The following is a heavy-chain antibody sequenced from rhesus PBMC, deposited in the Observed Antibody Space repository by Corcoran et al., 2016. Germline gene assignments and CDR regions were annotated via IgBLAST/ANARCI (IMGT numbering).Heavy chain of an antibody. CDR1: GGSFSGYY. CDR3: ARRLATVTLSYFDS. CDR2: ISGGSGST. V-gene: IGHV4-165*01. D-gene: IGHD5-36*02. Sequence: QVQLQESGPGLVKPSENLSLACAVSGGSFSGYYWGWCRQPPGKGLEWIGEISGGSGSTSNNPSLKSRVTTSTDTSKNQFSRKLSSVTAAETAGYYCARRLATVTLSYFDSWGQVVLVTVSS. J-gene: IGHJ4*01.